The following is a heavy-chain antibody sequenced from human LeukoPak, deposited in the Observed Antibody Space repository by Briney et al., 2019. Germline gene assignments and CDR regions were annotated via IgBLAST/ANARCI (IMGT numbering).Heavy chain of an antibody. Sequence: PSETLSLTCAVYGVSLTDYYWSWIRQPPGKGLEWIGEINHSGSTDSNPSLKSRVTISVDTSKNQFSLKLSSVTAADTAVYYCARGHSSGGWDPLDYWGQGTLVTVSS. V-gene: IGHV4-34*01. CDR2: INHSGST. CDR1: GVSLTDYY. CDR3: ARGHSSGGWDPLDY. J-gene: IGHJ4*02. D-gene: IGHD6-19*01.